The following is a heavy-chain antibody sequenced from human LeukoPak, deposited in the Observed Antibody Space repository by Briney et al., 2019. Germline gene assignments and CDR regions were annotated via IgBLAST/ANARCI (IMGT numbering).Heavy chain of an antibody. CDR2: TNQDGSDT. D-gene: IGHD3-16*01. CDR3: ATEHWGPNS. CDR1: GFNFSTYW. J-gene: IGHJ4*02. Sequence: GGSLRLSCAASGFNFSTYWMTWVRQAPGKGLEWVANTNQDGSDTKYVDSVKGRFTMSRDNAKNSLFLQMSSLRGEDTALYYCATEHWGPNSWGQGTLVTVSS. V-gene: IGHV3-7*01.